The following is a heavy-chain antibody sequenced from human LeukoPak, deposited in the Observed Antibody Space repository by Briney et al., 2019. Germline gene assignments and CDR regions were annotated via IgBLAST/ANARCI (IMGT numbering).Heavy chain of an antibody. J-gene: IGHJ4*02. CDR1: GYTFADYF. Sequence: SVTVSCKASGYTFADYFIHWVRQAPGQGLAWMGRINLNNGGAEYAPKFQGWVTMTRDTSISTAYVEVNRLLSDDTAVYYCARDLTSTSNWEFDYWGQGTLVIVSS. V-gene: IGHV1-2*04. CDR3: ARDLTSTSNWEFDY. CDR2: INLNNGGA. D-gene: IGHD1-26*01.